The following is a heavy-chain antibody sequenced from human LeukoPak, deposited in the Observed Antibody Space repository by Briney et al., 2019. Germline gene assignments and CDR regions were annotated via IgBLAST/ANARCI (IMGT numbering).Heavy chain of an antibody. Sequence: PSETLSLTCTVSGASISSYYWSWIRQPPGKGLEWIGYIYYSGSTNYKPSLKSRVTISVDTSKNQYSLKLSSVTAADTAVYYCARHVGDLLLWFGGFSGSVWLDPWGQGTLVTVSS. CDR2: IYYSGST. CDR1: GASISSYY. D-gene: IGHD3-10*01. J-gene: IGHJ5*02. CDR3: ARHVGDLLLWFGGFSGSVWLDP. V-gene: IGHV4-59*08.